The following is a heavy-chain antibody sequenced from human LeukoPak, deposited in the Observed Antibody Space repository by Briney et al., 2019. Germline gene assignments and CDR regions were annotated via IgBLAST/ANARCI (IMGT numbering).Heavy chain of an antibody. V-gene: IGHV4-59*01. CDR3: ARNSLYSSDWFDY. CDR2: IYYSGST. CDR1: GGSISSYY. D-gene: IGHD6-25*01. J-gene: IGHJ4*02. Sequence: SETLSLTCTVSGGSISSYYWSWIRQPPGKGLEWIGYIYYSGSTNYNPSLKSRVTISVDTSKNQFSLKLSSVTAADTAVYYCARNSLYSSDWFDYCGQGTLVTVSS.